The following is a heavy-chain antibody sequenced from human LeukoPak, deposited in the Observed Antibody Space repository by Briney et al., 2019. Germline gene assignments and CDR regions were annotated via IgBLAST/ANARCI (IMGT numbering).Heavy chain of an antibody. CDR2: ISSRSSYI. CDR3: ARDLDRYFDWLSSPYGMDV. Sequence: GGSLRLSCAASGFTFSSYSMNWVRQAPGKGLEWVSSISSRSSYIYYADSVKGRFTISRDNAKNSLYLQMNSLRAEDTAVYYCARDLDRYFDWLSSPYGMDVWGQGTTVTVSS. J-gene: IGHJ6*01. D-gene: IGHD3-9*01. CDR1: GFTFSSYS. V-gene: IGHV3-21*01.